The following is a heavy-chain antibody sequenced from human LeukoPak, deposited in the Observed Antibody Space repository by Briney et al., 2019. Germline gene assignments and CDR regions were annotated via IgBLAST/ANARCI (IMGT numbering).Heavy chain of an antibody. CDR1: GFTFGSYG. V-gene: IGHV3-23*01. CDR2: ISDSGSDT. CDR3: AKRVPYSSSSVYFDS. D-gene: IGHD6-6*01. Sequence: GGSLRLSCAASGFTFGSYGLSWVRQTPGKGLEWVSAISDSGSDTYYTDSVKGRFTISKDNSKNTLYLQMNSLRAEDTAVYYCAKRVPYSSSSVYFDSWGQGTLVTVSS. J-gene: IGHJ4*02.